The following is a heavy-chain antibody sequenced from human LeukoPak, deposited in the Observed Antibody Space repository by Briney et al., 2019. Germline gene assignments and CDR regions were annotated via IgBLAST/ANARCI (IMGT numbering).Heavy chain of an antibody. CDR3: ARDGLYGLLSRFEY. J-gene: IGHJ4*02. V-gene: IGHV3-30*04. CDR2: ISYDGSNK. Sequence: GGSLRLSRAASRFTLSSYAMHRGRQAPGNGLGWGAVISYDGSNKYYADSVKGPFTTSRDNSKNTLYLQMICLRAEDTGVYYCARDGLYGLLSRFEYWGQGALVTVSS. CDR1: RFTLSSYA. D-gene: IGHD3/OR15-3a*01.